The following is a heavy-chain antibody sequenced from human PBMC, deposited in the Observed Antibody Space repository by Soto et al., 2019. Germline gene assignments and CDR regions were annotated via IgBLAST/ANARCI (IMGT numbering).Heavy chain of an antibody. J-gene: IGHJ4*02. Sequence: QVQLQESGPGLVKLSQTLSHTCTVSGGSISVGVYYWNWIRELPGKGPEWIGYTYHTGSTYYNPSLESRVTISEDPSKNHFSLRLSSVTAADTADYYCARIGNPDASLYFDYWGQGTLVTVSS. D-gene: IGHD2-2*01. CDR3: ARIGNPDASLYFDY. CDR2: TYHTGST. CDR1: GGSISVGVYY. V-gene: IGHV4-31*03.